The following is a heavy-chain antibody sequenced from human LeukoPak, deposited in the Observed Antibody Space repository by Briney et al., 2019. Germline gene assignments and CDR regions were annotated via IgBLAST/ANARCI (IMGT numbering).Heavy chain of an antibody. D-gene: IGHD6-6*01. CDR1: GYTFTGYY. J-gene: IGHJ4*02. V-gene: IGHV1-2*02. Sequence: ASVKVSCKASGYTFTGYYMHWVRQAPGQGLEWMGWINPNSGGTNYAQKFQGRVTMTRDTSISTAYMELSRRRSDDTAVYYCARDRYSSSPPFDYWGQGTLVTVSS. CDR2: INPNSGGT. CDR3: ARDRYSSSPPFDY.